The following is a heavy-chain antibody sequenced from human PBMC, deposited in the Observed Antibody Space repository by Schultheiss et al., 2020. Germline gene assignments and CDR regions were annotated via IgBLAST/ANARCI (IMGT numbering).Heavy chain of an antibody. V-gene: IGHV4-39*01. J-gene: IGHJ4*02. CDR2: IYYSGDT. CDR3: ARPDPYSSQIDY. CDR1: GDSITTTNY. Sequence: SETLSLTCTVSGDSITTTNYWGWIRQPPGKGLEWIGSIYYSGDTFYTPSLKSRVSISMDTSKNQFSLKLTSVTAADTAVYYCARPDPYSSQIDYWGQGALVTVSS. D-gene: IGHD6-13*01.